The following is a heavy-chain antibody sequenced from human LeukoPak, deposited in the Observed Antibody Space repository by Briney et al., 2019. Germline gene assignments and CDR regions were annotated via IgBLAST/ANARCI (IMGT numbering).Heavy chain of an antibody. J-gene: IGHJ5*02. Sequence: SVKVSCKASGGTFSSYAISWVRQAPGQGLEWMGRIIPILGIANYAQKFQGRVTITADKSTSTAYMELSSLRSEDTAVYYCARGSSYDFWSGYTYNWFDPWGQGTQVTVSS. CDR3: ARGSSYDFWSGYTYNWFDP. D-gene: IGHD3-3*01. CDR1: GGTFSSYA. V-gene: IGHV1-69*04. CDR2: IIPILGIA.